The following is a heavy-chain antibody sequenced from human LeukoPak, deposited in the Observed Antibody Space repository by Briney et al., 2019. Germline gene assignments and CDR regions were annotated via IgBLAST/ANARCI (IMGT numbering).Heavy chain of an antibody. Sequence: PSETLSLTCTVSGYSVSSGYYWGWIRQPPGKGLEWIGSMYHSGDTYYNPSLKSRVTISVDTSKNQLSLKLSSVTAADTAVYYCARSKAHLSTSWYGTWFDPWGQGTLVAVSS. CDR1: GYSVSSGYY. J-gene: IGHJ5*02. D-gene: IGHD2-2*01. CDR2: MYHSGDT. CDR3: ARSKAHLSTSWYGTWFDP. V-gene: IGHV4-38-2*02.